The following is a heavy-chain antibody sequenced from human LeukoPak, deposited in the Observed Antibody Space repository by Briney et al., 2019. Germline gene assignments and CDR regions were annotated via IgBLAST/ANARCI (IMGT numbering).Heavy chain of an antibody. V-gene: IGHV3-11*04. J-gene: IGHJ4*02. Sequence: PGGSLRLSCAASGFTFSDYYMSWIRQAPGKGLEWVSYISSSGSTIYYADSVKGRFTISRDNAKISLYLQMNSLRAEDTAVYYCARVVRITMVRGVNPLFDYWGQGTLVTVSS. CDR3: ARVVRITMVRGVNPLFDY. CDR2: ISSSGSTI. D-gene: IGHD3-10*01. CDR1: GFTFSDYY.